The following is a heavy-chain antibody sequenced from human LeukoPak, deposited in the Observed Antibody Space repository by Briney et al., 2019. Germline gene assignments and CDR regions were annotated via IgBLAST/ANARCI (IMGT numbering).Heavy chain of an antibody. CDR1: GGSISSSSYY. CDR2: IYYSGST. Sequence: SETLSLTCTVSGGSISSSSYYWGWIRQPPGKGLEWIGYIYYSGSTNYNPSLKSRVTISVDTSKNQFSLKLSSVTAADTAVYYCARNWPYSGNEGAWGQGTLVTVSS. V-gene: IGHV4-61*05. D-gene: IGHD1-26*01. CDR3: ARNWPYSGNEGA. J-gene: IGHJ5*02.